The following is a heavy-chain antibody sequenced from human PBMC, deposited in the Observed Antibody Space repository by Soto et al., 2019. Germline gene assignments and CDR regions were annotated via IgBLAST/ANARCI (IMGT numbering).Heavy chain of an antibody. J-gene: IGHJ4*02. CDR1: GGSISSYY. CDR2: IYYSGST. D-gene: IGHD5-12*01. Sequence: SETLSLTCTVSGGSISSYYWSWIRQPPGKGLEWIGCIYYSGSTNYNPSLKSRVTISVDTSKNQFSLKLSSVTAADTAVYYCARVVSMATIVDYFDDWGQGTLVTVSS. V-gene: IGHV4-59*01. CDR3: ARVVSMATIVDYFDD.